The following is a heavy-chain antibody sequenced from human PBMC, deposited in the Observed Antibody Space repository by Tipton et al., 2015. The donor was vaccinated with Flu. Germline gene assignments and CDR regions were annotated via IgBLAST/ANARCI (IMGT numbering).Heavy chain of an antibody. J-gene: IGHJ6*01. CDR2: IYHSGTT. CDR1: GYSISSGYY. CDR3: GRESPPDV. V-gene: IGHV4-38-2*02. Sequence: TLSLTCTVSGYSISSGYYWGWIRQPPGKGLEWIGDIYHSGTTYYNPSLKSRVTMSVDKSKNQFSLKLNSVTAADTAVYYCGRESPPDVWGQGTTVTVSS.